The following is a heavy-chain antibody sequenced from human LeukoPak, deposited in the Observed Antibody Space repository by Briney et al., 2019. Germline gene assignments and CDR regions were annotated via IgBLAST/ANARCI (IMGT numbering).Heavy chain of an antibody. J-gene: IGHJ6*02. CDR3: ARELYYGMDV. CDR2: ISSSGSTI. V-gene: IGHV3-48*03. Sequence: GSLRLSCAASGFTFSSYEMNWVRQAPGKGLEWVSYISSSGSTIYYADSVKGRFTISRDNAKNSLYLQMNSLRAGDTAVYYCARELYYGMDVWGQGTTVTVSS. CDR1: GFTFSSYE.